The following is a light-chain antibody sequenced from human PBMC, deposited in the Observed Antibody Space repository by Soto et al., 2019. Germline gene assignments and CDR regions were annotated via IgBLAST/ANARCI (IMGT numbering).Light chain of an antibody. CDR1: ASNIGKNF. V-gene: IGLV1-51*01. CDR2: DNN. Sequence: QSVLTQPPSVSAGSGQQVSISCSGSASNIGKNFVSWYQHLPESAPKLLIYDNNKRPSGIPDRFSGSKSDTSATLDITGLQPGDEADYYCVTWDDNMHTGVVFGGGTKLTVL. CDR3: VTWDDNMHTGVV. J-gene: IGLJ2*01.